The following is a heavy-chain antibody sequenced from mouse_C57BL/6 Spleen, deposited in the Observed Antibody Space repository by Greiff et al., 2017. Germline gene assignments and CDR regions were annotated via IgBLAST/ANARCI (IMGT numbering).Heavy chain of an antibody. J-gene: IGHJ2*01. D-gene: IGHD2-1*01. CDR1: GFTFSDYG. CDR2: ISSGSSTI. V-gene: IGHV5-17*01. CDR3: ARIYYGNKGYFDY. Sequence: EVQLVESGGGLVKPGGSLKLSCAASGFTFSDYGMHWVRQAPEKGLEWVAYISSGSSTIYYADTVKGRFTISRDNAKNTLFLQMTSLRSEDTAMYYCARIYYGNKGYFDYWGQGTTLTVSS.